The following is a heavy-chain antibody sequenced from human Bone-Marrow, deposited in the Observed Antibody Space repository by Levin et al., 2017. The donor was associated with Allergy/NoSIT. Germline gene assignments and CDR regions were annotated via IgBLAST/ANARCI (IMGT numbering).Heavy chain of an antibody. CDR3: AGYDTSAYHSPFDY. D-gene: IGHD3-22*01. Sequence: GGSLRLSCAASGFIFSNYAMNWVRQAPWKGLEWVSQISGSGGNTHYADSVKGRFTFSRDNSKNTLYLQMNSLRAEDTAVYYCAGYDTSAYHSPFDYWGQGTLVTVSS. CDR2: ISGSGGNT. CDR1: GFIFSNYA. J-gene: IGHJ4*02. V-gene: IGHV3-23*01.